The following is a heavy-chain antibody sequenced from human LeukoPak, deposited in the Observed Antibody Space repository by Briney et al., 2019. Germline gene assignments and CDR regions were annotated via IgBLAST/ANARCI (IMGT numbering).Heavy chain of an antibody. CDR1: GGSFGGYY. D-gene: IGHD6-19*01. CDR3: ATSSGWQFDY. Sequence: SETLSLTCAVYGGSFGGYYWSWIRQPPGKGLEWIGEINHSGSTNYNPSLKSRVTISVDTSKNQFSLKLSSVTAADTAVYYCATSSGWQFDYWGQGTLVTVSS. V-gene: IGHV4-34*01. CDR2: INHSGST. J-gene: IGHJ4*02.